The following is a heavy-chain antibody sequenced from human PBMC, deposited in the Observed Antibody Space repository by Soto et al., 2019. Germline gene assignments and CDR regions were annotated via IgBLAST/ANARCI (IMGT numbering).Heavy chain of an antibody. CDR3: ARVRDGGYLYYFHY. V-gene: IGHV4-38-2*01. Sequence: LSLTCAVSGYSISSGYYWGWIRQPPGKGLEWIGSIYHSGSTYYNPSLKSRVTISVDTSKNQFSLKLSSVTAADTAVYYCARVRDGGYLYYFHYWGPGTLVTVSS. CDR2: IYHSGST. D-gene: IGHD3-22*01. CDR1: GYSISSGYY. J-gene: IGHJ4*02.